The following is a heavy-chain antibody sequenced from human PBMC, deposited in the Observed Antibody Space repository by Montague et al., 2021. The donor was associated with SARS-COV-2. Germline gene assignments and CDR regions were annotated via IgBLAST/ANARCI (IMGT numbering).Heavy chain of an antibody. D-gene: IGHD3-22*01. CDR3: VRGGTMTVVVFDY. CDR1: GDSISNSNW. V-gene: IGHV4-4*02. CDR2: IFRSGDS. J-gene: IGHJ4*02. Sequence: SETLSLTCTVSGDSISNSNWWTWVRQSPGGGLEWIGEIFRSGDSNYNPSLKSRVTMSVDMPRNQFSLSLSNVTAADTAIYYCVRGGTMTVVVFDYWGQGTLGTGSS.